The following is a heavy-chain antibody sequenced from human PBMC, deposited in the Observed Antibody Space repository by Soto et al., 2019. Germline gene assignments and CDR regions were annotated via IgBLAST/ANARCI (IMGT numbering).Heavy chain of an antibody. Sequence: ASVKVSCKVSGYTLTELSMHWVRQAPGKGLEWMGGFDPEDGETNYAQKFQGRVSMTIDTSTETAYMELRSLTSDDTALYYCAKNGQPPYYYYGLDVWGQGTKVTVSS. J-gene: IGHJ6*02. CDR3: AKNGQPPYYYYGLDV. CDR1: GYTLTELS. V-gene: IGHV1-24*01. D-gene: IGHD1-1*01. CDR2: FDPEDGET.